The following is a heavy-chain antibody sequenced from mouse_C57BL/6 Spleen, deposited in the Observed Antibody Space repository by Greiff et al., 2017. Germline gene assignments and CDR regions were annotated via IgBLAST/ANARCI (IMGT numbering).Heavy chain of an antibody. V-gene: IGHV5-9*01. CDR3: AMPAIYYAMDY. CDR2: ISGGGGNT. J-gene: IGHJ4*01. CDR1: GFTFSSYT. Sequence: EVQLQESGGGLVKPGGSLKLSCAASGFTFSSYTMSWVRQTPEKRLEWVANISGGGGNTYYPDSVKGRFTISRDNAKNTLYLQMSSLRSEDTALYYCAMPAIYYAMDYWGQGTSVTVSS.